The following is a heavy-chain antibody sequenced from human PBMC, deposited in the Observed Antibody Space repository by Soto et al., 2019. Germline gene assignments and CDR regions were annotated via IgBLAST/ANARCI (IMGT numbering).Heavy chain of an antibody. Sequence: EVQLVESGGGLVKPGRSLRLSCTTTGFTFGEYPMSWFRQAPGKGLEWVGFIRSTGYGATTEYTASVKGRFTISRDDTKSIVYLPMNSLKTVDTTIYYCTRQPKDYDCYGRDHYWGQGTLVTVSS. CDR3: TRQPKDYDCYGRDHY. CDR2: IRSTGYGATT. J-gene: IGHJ4*02. D-gene: IGHD5-12*01. V-gene: IGHV3-49*05. CDR1: GFTFGEYP.